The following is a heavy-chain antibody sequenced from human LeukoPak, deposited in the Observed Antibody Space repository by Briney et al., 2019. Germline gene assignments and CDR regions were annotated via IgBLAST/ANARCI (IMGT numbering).Heavy chain of an antibody. CDR1: GYAFTNYY. J-gene: IGHJ4*02. CDR2: INPSGGST. D-gene: IGHD1-26*01. CDR3: ARRNSHTGSYRPSYYFDY. V-gene: IGHV1-46*01. Sequence: GASVKVSCKSSGYAFTNYYMHWVRQAPGQGLEWMGIINPSGGSTIYAQKFQGRVTMTRDTSTSTIYMELSSLRSEDTAVYYCARRNSHTGSYRPSYYFDYWGQGTLVTVSS.